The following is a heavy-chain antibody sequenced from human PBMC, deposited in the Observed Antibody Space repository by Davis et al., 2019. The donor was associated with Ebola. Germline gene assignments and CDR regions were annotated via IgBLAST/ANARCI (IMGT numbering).Heavy chain of an antibody. V-gene: IGHV3-30*03. D-gene: IGHD3-16*01. CDR2: ISSDGSDK. CDR1: GFTFSSYG. CDR3: ARDRPLDFFFGDYYGMDV. Sequence: GESLKISCAVSGFTFSSYGMFWVRQAPGKGMEWVAVISSDGSDKNYADSVKGRFTISRDNAKNSLYLQMNSLRAEDTAVYYCARDRPLDFFFGDYYGMDVWGQGTTVTVSS. J-gene: IGHJ6*02.